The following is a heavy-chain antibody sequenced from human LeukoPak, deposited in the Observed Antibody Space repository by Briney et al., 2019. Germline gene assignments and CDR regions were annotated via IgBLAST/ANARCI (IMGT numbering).Heavy chain of an antibody. D-gene: IGHD6-19*01. CDR2: IRSKAHGGTI. Sequence: PGGSLRLSCTASGFTFGDYTMSWFRQAPGKGLDWVGFIRSKAHGGTIQYGASVKGRFIISRDDSKSIAYLQMNSLKTEDTAVYYCSRGVSSGWFYFDYWGQGNLVTVS. CDR1: GFTFGDYT. J-gene: IGHJ4*02. V-gene: IGHV3-49*03. CDR3: SRGVSSGWFYFDY.